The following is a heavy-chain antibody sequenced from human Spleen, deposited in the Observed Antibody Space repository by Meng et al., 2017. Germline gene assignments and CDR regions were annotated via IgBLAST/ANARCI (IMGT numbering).Heavy chain of an antibody. CDR1: GGSIRSIDW. CDR2: IYHGGDT. J-gene: IGHJ4*02. Sequence: QVQLHESGPGLVMPSGTLSLTCVVSGGSIRSIDWWSWVRQPPGKGLEWIGEIYHGGDTNYNPSLKSRVTIAIDKSKNQFSLKLSSVTAADTAVYYCASWIYSCGWQWGQGALVTVSS. CDR3: ASWIYSCGWQ. V-gene: IGHV4/OR15-8*02. D-gene: IGHD6-19*01.